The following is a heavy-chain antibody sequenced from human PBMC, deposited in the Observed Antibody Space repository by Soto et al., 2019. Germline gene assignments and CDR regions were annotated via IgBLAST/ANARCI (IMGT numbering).Heavy chain of an antibody. D-gene: IGHD3-10*01. J-gene: IGHJ6*03. Sequence: SETLSLTCTVSGGSISSYYWSWIRQPPGKGLEWIGYIYYSGSTNYNPSLKSRVTISVDTSKNQFSLKLSSVTAADTAVYYCARVARGVGYXYYYYMDVWGKRTTVTVSS. CDR2: IYYSGST. CDR3: ARVARGVGYXYYYYMDV. CDR1: GGSISSYY. V-gene: IGHV4-59*01.